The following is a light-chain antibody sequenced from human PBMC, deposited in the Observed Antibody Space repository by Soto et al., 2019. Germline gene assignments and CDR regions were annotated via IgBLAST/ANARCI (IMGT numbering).Light chain of an antibody. V-gene: IGKV3-11*01. CDR2: DAS. Sequence: EIVWTQSPATLSLSPGEGATLSCRASHSVSRYLAWYQQKPGQAPRLLIYDASSRATGIPVRFRGSGSGTDFTLTITSLEPEDFAVYYCQLRSNWPSITFGHGTRLEIK. CDR1: HSVSRY. CDR3: QLRSNWPSIT. J-gene: IGKJ5*01.